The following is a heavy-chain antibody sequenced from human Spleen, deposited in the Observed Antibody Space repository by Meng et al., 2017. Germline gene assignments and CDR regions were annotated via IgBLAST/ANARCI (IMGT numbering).Heavy chain of an antibody. CDR3: ARHFRTVNRYYYYYYGMDV. CDR1: GYIFTNYW. CDR2: IYPGDSDT. J-gene: IGHJ6*02. Sequence: GESLKISCKGSGYIFTNYWIGWVRQMPGKGLEWMGIIYPGDSDTRYSPSFQGQVTISADKSISTAYLQWSSLKASDTAMYYCARHFRTVNRYYYYYYGMDVWGQGTTVTVSS. D-gene: IGHD4-11*01. V-gene: IGHV5-51*01.